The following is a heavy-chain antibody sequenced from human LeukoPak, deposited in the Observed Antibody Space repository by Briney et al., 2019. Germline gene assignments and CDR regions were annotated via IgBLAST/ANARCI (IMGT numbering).Heavy chain of an antibody. D-gene: IGHD1-26*01. CDR3: ARIVGADATTSTSNN. J-gene: IGHJ4*02. V-gene: IGHV1-8*01. CDR1: GYTFTTYD. CDR2: MNPNSGNT. Sequence: ASVKVSCTASGYTFTTYDINWVRRATGQGLEWRAWMNPNSGNTGYAQKFQGRVTMTRDTSISTAYMELSRLRSDDTAVYYCARIVGADATTSTSNNWGQGALVTVSS.